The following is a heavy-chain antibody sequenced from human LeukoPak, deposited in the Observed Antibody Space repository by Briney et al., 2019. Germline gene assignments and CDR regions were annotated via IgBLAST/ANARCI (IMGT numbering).Heavy chain of an antibody. V-gene: IGHV3-21*01. CDR2: ISSSSSYI. D-gene: IGHD2-2*02. CDR1: GFTFSSYS. J-gene: IGHJ3*02. CDR3: ARSSPHCCSTSCYNDAFDI. Sequence: PGGSLRLSCAASGFTFSSYSMNWVRQAPGKGLEWVSSISSSSSYIYYADSVKGRFTISRDNAKNSLYLQMNSLRAEDTAVYYCARSSPHCCSTSCYNDAFDIWGQGTMVTVSS.